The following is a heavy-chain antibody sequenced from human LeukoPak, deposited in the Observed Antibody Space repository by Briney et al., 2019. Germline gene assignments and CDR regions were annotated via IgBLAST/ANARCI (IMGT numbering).Heavy chain of an antibody. CDR1: GFXFSNYA. D-gene: IGHD3-22*01. Sequence: PGRSLRLSCAASGFXFSNYAMHWARQAPGKGQEWVAVISYDGTNKYYADSVKGRFTISRDNSKNTMYLQMNSLRAEDTAMYYCARAPMSYDSSGFGGAFDIWGQGTMVTVSS. CDR3: ARAPMSYDSSGFGGAFDI. J-gene: IGHJ3*02. V-gene: IGHV3-30-3*01. CDR2: ISYDGTNK.